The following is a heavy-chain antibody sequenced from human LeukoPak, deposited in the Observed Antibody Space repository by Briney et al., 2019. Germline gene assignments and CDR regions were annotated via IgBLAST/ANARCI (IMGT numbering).Heavy chain of an antibody. D-gene: IGHD3-3*01. CDR2: IYYSGST. CDR1: GGSISSYY. V-gene: IGHV4-59*01. CDR3: ARGDFWSGPGHYFDY. J-gene: IGHJ4*02. Sequence: PSETLSLTCTVSGGSISSYYWSWIRQPPGKGLEWIGYIYYSGSTNYNPSLKSRVTISVDTSKNQFSLKLSSVTAADTAVYYCARGDFWSGPGHYFDYWGQGTLVTVSS.